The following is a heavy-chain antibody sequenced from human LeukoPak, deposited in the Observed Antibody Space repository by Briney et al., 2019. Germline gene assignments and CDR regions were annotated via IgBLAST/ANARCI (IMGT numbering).Heavy chain of an antibody. V-gene: IGHV1-69*13. J-gene: IGHJ4*02. Sequence: SVKVSCKASGGTFSSYAISWVRQAPGQGLEWMGGIIPIFGTANYAQKFQGRATITADESTSTAYMELSSLRSEDTAVYYCARDLAYYDFWSGPPGPYYFDYWGQGTLVTVSS. CDR1: GGTFSSYA. CDR2: IIPIFGTA. CDR3: ARDLAYYDFWSGPPGPYYFDY. D-gene: IGHD3-3*01.